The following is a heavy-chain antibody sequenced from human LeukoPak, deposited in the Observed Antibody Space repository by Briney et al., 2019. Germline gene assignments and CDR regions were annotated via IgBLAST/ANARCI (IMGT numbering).Heavy chain of an antibody. CDR2: IRYDGTNK. CDR3: AKEKKYYYDSTGYPGYDY. Sequence: GRSLRLSCAASGLTFSSYAMHWVRQAPGKGLEWVAFIRYDGTNKYYADSVKGRLTISRDNSKNTLYLQMNSLRAEDTAVYYCAKEKKYYYDSTGYPGYDYWGQGTLVTVSS. D-gene: IGHD3-22*01. V-gene: IGHV3-30*02. J-gene: IGHJ4*02. CDR1: GLTFSSYA.